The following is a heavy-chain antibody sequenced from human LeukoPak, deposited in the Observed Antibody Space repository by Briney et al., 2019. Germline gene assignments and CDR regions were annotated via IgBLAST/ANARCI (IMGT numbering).Heavy chain of an antibody. J-gene: IGHJ5*02. CDR2: ISYDGSNK. V-gene: IGHV3-30*18. CDR3: AKDRREAGTSWFDP. CDR1: GFTFSSYG. Sequence: GGSLRLSCAASGFTFSSYGMHWVRQAPGKGLEWVAVISYDGSNKYYADSVKGRFTISRDNSKNTLYLQMNSLRAEDTAVYYCAKDRREAGTSWFDPWGQGTLVTVSS. D-gene: IGHD6-19*01.